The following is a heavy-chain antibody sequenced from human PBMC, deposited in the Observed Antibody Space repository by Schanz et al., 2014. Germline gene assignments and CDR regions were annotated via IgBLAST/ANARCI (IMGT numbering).Heavy chain of an antibody. CDR1: GFTFSSYG. V-gene: IGHV3-30*02. D-gene: IGHD3-10*01. Sequence: QVQLVESGGGVVQPGGSLRLSCAASGFTFSSYGTHWVRQAPGKGLEWVTFIRFDGSDKYYADSVKGRFSVSRDNSKNTLYLQMNSLRADDTAVYYCAKDQLANYRGSGYNWFDPWGQGTLVTVSS. J-gene: IGHJ5*02. CDR2: IRFDGSDK. CDR3: AKDQLANYRGSGYNWFDP.